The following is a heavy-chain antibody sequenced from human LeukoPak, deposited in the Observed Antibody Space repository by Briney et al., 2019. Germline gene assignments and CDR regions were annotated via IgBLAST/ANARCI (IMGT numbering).Heavy chain of an antibody. Sequence: GGSLRLSCAASGFIFSAYAMIWVRQAPGKGLEWVSAINGGGGNSGGNTYYADSVKGRFTISRDNSKNTLYLQMNSLRAEDTAVYYCARDLLANLDTDAFDIWGQGTMVTVSS. CDR1: GFIFSAYA. CDR2: INGGGGNSGGNT. J-gene: IGHJ3*02. V-gene: IGHV3-23*01. D-gene: IGHD3/OR15-3a*01. CDR3: ARDLLANLDTDAFDI.